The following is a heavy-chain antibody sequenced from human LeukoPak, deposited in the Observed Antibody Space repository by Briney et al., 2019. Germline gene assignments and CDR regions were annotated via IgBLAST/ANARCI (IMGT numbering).Heavy chain of an antibody. V-gene: IGHV1-18*01. J-gene: IGHJ4*02. CDR2: ISAYNGNT. Sequence: VASVKVSCKASGYTFTSYGISWVRQAPGQGLEWMGWISAYNGNTNYAQKLQGRVTMTTDTSTSTAYMEPRSLRSDDTAVYYCARDPLYGSYPDYWGQVTLVTVSS. CDR1: GYTFTSYG. D-gene: IGHD1-26*01. CDR3: ARDPLYGSYPDY.